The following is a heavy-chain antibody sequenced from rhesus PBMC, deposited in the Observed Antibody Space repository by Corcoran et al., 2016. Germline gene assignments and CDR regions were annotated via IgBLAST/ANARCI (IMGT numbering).Heavy chain of an antibody. CDR3: ARHSTATFDY. J-gene: IGHJ4*01. CDR1: GGSISRRNW. CDR2: IYGGGGDT. Sequence: QVQLQESGPGLVKPSETLSLTCAVSGGSISRRNWWSWIRQSPGKGLEEICYIYGGGGDTTYNPSLKSRVTISTDTSKNQVSLKLSSVTAADAALYYCARHSTATFDYWGQGVLVTVSS. D-gene: IGHD2-27*01. V-gene: IGHV4-93*02.